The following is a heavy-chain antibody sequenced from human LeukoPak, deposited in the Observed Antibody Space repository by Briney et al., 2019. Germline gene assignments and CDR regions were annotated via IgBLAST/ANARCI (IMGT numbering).Heavy chain of an antibody. CDR3: ARDCSSTSCYYGMDV. D-gene: IGHD2-2*01. J-gene: IGHJ6*02. CDR1: GYIFINSG. CDR2: ISAYNGNT. V-gene: IGHV1-18*01. Sequence: ASVKVSCKASGYIFINSGISWVRQAPGQGLEWMGWISAYNGNTNYAQKLQGGVTMTTDTSTSTAYMELRSLRSDDTAVYYCARDCSSTSCYYGMDVWGQGTTVTVSS.